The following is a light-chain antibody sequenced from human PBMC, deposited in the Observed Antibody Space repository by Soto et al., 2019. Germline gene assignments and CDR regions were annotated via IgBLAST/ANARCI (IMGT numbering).Light chain of an antibody. CDR2: EGT. J-gene: IGLJ1*01. CDR1: SRDVGSYNL. CDR3: CSFAGSSTYV. V-gene: IGLV2-23*01. Sequence: QSALTQPASVSGSPGQSITISCTGTSRDVGSYNLVSWYRQHPGNAPKLIIYEGTKRPSGVSYRFSGSKSGNTASLTISGLQEEDEGDYHCCSFAGSSTYVFGTGTKVTVL.